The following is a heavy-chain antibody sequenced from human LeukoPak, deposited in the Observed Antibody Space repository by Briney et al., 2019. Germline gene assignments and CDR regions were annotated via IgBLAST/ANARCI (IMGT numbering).Heavy chain of an antibody. Sequence: SVKVSCKASGGTFSSYAFSWVRQAPGQGLEWMGGIIPIFGTANYAQKFQGRVTITADESTSTAYMELSSLRSEDTAVYYCARGHWNSGRVRYYYYMDVWGKGTTVTVSS. CDR3: ARGHWNSGRVRYYYYMDV. J-gene: IGHJ6*03. D-gene: IGHD1-7*01. V-gene: IGHV1-69*01. CDR2: IIPIFGTA. CDR1: GGTFSSYA.